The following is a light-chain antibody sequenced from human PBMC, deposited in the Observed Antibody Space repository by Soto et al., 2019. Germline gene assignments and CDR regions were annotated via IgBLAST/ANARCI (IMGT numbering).Light chain of an antibody. CDR1: SSNIGAGSH. J-gene: IGLJ2*01. CDR2: GDN. CDR3: QSYDSSLSAYVV. Sequence: QSVLTQPPSVSGAPGQRVTSSCTGSSSNIGAGSHVHWYQQLPGTAPKLLIYGDNNRPSGVPDRFSGSKSGTSASLAITGLQADDEADYDCQSYDSSLSAYVVFGGGTKLTVL. V-gene: IGLV1-40*01.